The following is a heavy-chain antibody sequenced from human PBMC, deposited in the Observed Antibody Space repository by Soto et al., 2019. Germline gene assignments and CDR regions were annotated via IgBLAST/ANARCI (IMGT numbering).Heavy chain of an antibody. J-gene: IGHJ6*03. CDR2: IHSSGST. CDR1: GGSISSSSYY. CDR3: ARGKFGFSYYYYYYLDV. D-gene: IGHD2-21*01. Sequence: SETLSLTCTVSGGSISSSSYYWGWIRQPPGKGLEWIGKIHSSGSTYYNPSLKSRVTISADTSKNHFSLTLSSVTASDTAVYYCARGKFGFSYYYYYYLDVWGKGTTVTVSS. V-gene: IGHV4-39*02.